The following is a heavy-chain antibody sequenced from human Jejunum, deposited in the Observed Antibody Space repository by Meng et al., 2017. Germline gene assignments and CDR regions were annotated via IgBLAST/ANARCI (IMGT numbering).Heavy chain of an antibody. CDR3: ARDSNTGTYFYYFDY. J-gene: IGHJ4*02. V-gene: IGHV3-48*03. CDR2: VSSSSGSTV. D-gene: IGHD1-26*01. Sequence: GGSLRLSCAASGFTFSSYEMNWVRQAPGKGLEWVSYVSSSSGSTVHYADSVKGRFTISRDNAKNPVYLHMSSLRAEDTAVYYCARDSNTGTYFYYFDYWGQGTLVTVSS. CDR1: GFTFSSYE.